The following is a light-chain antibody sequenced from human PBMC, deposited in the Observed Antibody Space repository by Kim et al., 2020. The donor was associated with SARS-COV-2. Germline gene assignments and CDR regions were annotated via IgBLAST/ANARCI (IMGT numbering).Light chain of an antibody. CDR2: EDD. J-gene: IGLJ3*02. CDR3: QSYNRDNVL. V-gene: IGLV6-57*04. CDR1: SGSIDENY. Sequence: NFMLTQPHSVSESPGKTVTISCTRSSGSIDENYVQWYQQRPGGVPTTVIYEDDQRPSGVSDRFSGSIDNSSKSASLTISGLRTEDEADYYCQSYNRDNVLFGGGTQLTVL.